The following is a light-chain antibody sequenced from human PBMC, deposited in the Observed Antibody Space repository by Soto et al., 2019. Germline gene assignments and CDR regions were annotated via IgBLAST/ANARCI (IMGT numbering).Light chain of an antibody. J-gene: IGLJ1*01. V-gene: IGLV2-11*01. Sequence: QSVLTQPRSVSGSPGQSVTISCTGTSSDVGGYNYVSWYQQHPGKAPKLMIYDVSKRPSGVPDRFSGSKSGNTASLTISGLQAEDEADYYCCSYAGSYTFEDYVFGTGTKLTVL. CDR2: DVS. CDR1: SSDVGGYNY. CDR3: CSYAGSYTFEDYV.